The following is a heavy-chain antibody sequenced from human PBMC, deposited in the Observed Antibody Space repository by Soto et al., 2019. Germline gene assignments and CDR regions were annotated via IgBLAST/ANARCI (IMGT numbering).Heavy chain of an antibody. Sequence: EVQLLESGGGLIQPGGSLRLSCEASGFTFNSYAMSWVRQAPGKGLEWVSSITASGRNSYYADSVKGRFTTSRDQSKNTLFLQMSSLRAEDTALYYCAKLTAYYDFWSGSDFDYWGQGALVTVSS. D-gene: IGHD3-3*01. V-gene: IGHV3-23*01. CDR2: ITASGRNS. J-gene: IGHJ4*02. CDR1: GFTFNSYA. CDR3: AKLTAYYDFWSGSDFDY.